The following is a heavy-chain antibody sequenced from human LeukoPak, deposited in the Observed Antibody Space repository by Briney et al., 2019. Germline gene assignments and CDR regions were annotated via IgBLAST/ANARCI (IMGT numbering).Heavy chain of an antibody. V-gene: IGHV6-1*01. Sequence: SQTLSLTCAISGDSVSSNSVTWNWIRRSPSRGLEWLGRTYYRSKWYNDYAVSVKSRITINPDTSKNQFSLQLNSVTPEDTAVYYCARSRHSYYFDYWGQGALVTVSS. D-gene: IGHD6-6*01. CDR3: ARSRHSYYFDY. CDR1: GDSVSSNSVT. CDR2: TYYRSKWYN. J-gene: IGHJ4*02.